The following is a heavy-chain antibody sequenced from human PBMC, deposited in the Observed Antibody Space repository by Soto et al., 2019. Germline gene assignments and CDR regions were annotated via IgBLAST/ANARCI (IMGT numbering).Heavy chain of an antibody. Sequence: QGQLVESGGGVVQPGRSLRLSCAASGFTFITYGIHWVRQAPGKGLEWVAAISYDGRNKYYADSVKGRFTISRDNSKNTLYLQMSSLRAEDTAVYYCAKDVAAGSTSWIDYYGMDVWGQGTTVTVAS. D-gene: IGHD6-13*01. J-gene: IGHJ6*02. CDR1: GFTFITYG. CDR2: ISYDGRNK. V-gene: IGHV3-30*18. CDR3: AKDVAAGSTSWIDYYGMDV.